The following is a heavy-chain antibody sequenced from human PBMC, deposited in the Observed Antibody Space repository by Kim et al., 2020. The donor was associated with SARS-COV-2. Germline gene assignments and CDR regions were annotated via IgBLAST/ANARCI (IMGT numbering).Heavy chain of an antibody. CDR3: AREDYHDSSGYGDY. J-gene: IGHJ4*02. V-gene: IGHV1-46*02. Sequence: ASVKVSCKASGYTFDSYSMHWVRQAPGQGFEWMGISNPSGAGTSYAQKFQGRVTITRDASTRTVHMELSSLRSEDTAMYYCAREDYHDSSGYGDYWGQGTLVTVSS. CDR2: SNPSGAGT. CDR1: GYTFDSYS. D-gene: IGHD3-22*01.